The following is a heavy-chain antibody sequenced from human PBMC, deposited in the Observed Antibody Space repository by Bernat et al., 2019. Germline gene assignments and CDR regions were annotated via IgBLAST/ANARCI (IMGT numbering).Heavy chain of an antibody. CDR2: TTSDSSIV. CDR1: GFTFSTFT. V-gene: IGHV3-48*01. CDR3: ARGGFYYYSGLDV. Sequence: EVKLVESGGGLVQPGGSLKLSCAAPGFTFSTFTMNWVRQAPGKGLEWISYTTSDSSIVHYADSVKGRFTISRDNAKSSLYLQMNSLRAEDTAVYYCARGGFYYYSGLDVWGQGTTVAVSS. J-gene: IGHJ6*02.